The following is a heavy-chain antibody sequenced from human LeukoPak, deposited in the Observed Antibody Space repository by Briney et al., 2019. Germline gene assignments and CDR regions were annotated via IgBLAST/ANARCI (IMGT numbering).Heavy chain of an antibody. J-gene: IGHJ4*02. CDR3: ARVSLFRGVTFDY. V-gene: IGHV4-34*01. CDR2: INHSGST. Sequence: PSETLSLTCAVYGGSFSGYYWSWIRQPPGKGLEWIGEINHSGSTNYNPSLKSRVTISVDTSENQFSLKLSSVTAADTAVYYCARVSLFRGVTFDYWGQGTLVTVSS. CDR1: GGSFSGYY. D-gene: IGHD3-10*01.